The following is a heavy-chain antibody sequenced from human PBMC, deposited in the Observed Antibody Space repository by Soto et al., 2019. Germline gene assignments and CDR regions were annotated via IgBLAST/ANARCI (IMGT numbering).Heavy chain of an antibody. CDR1: GGTFSSYT. CDR3: ARDWGNYDILTGYYYYYYYYGMDV. V-gene: IGHV1-69*04. J-gene: IGHJ6*02. D-gene: IGHD3-9*01. Sequence: GASVKVSGKASGGTFSSYTISWVRQAPGQGLEWMGRIIPILGIANYAQKFQGRVTITADKSTSTAYMELSSLRSEDTAVYYCARDWGNYDILTGYYYYYYYYGMDVWGQGTTVTVSS. CDR2: IIPILGIA.